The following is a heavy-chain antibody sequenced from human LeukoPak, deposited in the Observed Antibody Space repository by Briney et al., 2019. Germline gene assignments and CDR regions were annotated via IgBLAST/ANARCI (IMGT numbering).Heavy chain of an antibody. J-gene: IGHJ4*02. CDR2: IYETGHT. CDR3: ARHFLRGGFDS. V-gene: IGHV4-59*08. Sequence: SETLSLTCTVSGGSINHYYWRWIQQPPGKGLERIAYIYETGHTGYNPSLHTRVTISLDTSKNQFSLKLNSGTAADTAVYYCARHFLRGGFDSWGQGPRVAVSS. CDR1: GGSINHYY. D-gene: IGHD5-12*01.